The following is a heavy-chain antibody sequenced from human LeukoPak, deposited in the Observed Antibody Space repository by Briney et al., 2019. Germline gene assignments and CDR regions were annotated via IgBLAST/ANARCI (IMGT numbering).Heavy chain of an antibody. CDR2: IYAGDSNT. CDR3: XIQLGGSSSGRYWFDP. J-gene: IGHJ5*02. CDR1: GHSFTSYW. V-gene: IGHV5-51*01. Sequence: EXLXXXCKGSGHSFTSYWIAWVRQMPGKGLEWMGIIYAGDSNTRYSPSFQGQVTISADKFISTAYLEWSSLKASDTAMYYCXIQLGGSSSGRYWFDPWGQGTLVTVSS. D-gene: IGHD6-19*01.